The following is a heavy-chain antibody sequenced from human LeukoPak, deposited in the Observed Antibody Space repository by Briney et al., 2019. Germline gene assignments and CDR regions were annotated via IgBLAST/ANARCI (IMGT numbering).Heavy chain of an antibody. CDR2: ISYDGSNK. J-gene: IGHJ6*03. Sequence: PGGSLRLSCAASGFTFSSYGMHWVRQAPGKGLEWVAVISYDGSNKYYADSVKGRFTISRDNSKNTLYLQMNSLRAEDTAVYYCAKEALRYFDWLFTATYMDVWGKGTTVTVSS. D-gene: IGHD3-9*01. CDR1: GFTFSSYG. V-gene: IGHV3-30*18. CDR3: AKEALRYFDWLFTATYMDV.